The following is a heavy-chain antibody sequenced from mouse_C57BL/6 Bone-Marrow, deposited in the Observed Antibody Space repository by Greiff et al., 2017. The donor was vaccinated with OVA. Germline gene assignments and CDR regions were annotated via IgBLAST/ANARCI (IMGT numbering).Heavy chain of an antibody. CDR1: GYTFTSYW. D-gene: IGHD1-2*01. Sequence: QVQLKQPGTELVKPGASVKLSCKASGYTFTSYWMHWVKQRPGQGLEWIGNINPSNGGTNYNEKFKSKATLTVDKSSSTAYMQLSSLTSEDSAVYYCARSRLLRPYYYAMDYWGQGTPVTVSS. V-gene: IGHV1-53*01. CDR3: ARSRLLRPYYYAMDY. J-gene: IGHJ4*01. CDR2: INPSNGGT.